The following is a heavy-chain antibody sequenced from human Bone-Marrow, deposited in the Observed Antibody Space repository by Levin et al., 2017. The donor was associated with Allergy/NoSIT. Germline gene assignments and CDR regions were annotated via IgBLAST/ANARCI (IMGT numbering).Heavy chain of an antibody. CDR3: ARGGRRTPGVDY. J-gene: IGHJ4*02. CDR1: GFTFSSYW. V-gene: IGHV3-74*01. CDR2: INSDENSR. D-gene: IGHD3-10*01. Sequence: GESLKISCAASGFTFSSYWMYWVRQVPGKGLVWVSRINSDENSRSFADSVKGRFAISRDNAKNTVYLHMSLLRAEDTAVYYCARGGRRTPGVDYWGQGTLVTVSS.